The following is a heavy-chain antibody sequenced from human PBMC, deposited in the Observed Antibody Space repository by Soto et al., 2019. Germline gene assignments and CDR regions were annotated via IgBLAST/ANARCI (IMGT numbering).Heavy chain of an antibody. CDR3: TRGGSSDWQVAFDF. D-gene: IGHD6-19*01. Sequence: SETLSLTCTVYGGSFSGYFWNWIRQSPGKGLEWIGKVNHNGRNNYNPSLKSRVTISMDMSKNQFSLKLTSVTAADTAVYYCTRGGSSDWQVAFDFWGQGTMVTVSS. J-gene: IGHJ3*01. CDR1: GGSFSGYF. CDR2: VNHNGRN. V-gene: IGHV4-34*01.